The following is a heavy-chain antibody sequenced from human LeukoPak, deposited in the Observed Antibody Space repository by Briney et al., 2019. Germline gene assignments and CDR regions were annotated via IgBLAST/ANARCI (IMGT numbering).Heavy chain of an antibody. CDR1: GFTFSNYW. V-gene: IGHV3-7*01. CDR3: EREKAFDI. Sequence: GGSLRLSCAASGFTFSNYWMSWVRQAPGKGLEWVANIKQDGSEKYYVDSVKGRFTMSRDNAKNSLYLQMNSLRAEDTAVYYCEREKAFDIWGQGTMVTVSS. CDR2: IKQDGSEK. J-gene: IGHJ3*02.